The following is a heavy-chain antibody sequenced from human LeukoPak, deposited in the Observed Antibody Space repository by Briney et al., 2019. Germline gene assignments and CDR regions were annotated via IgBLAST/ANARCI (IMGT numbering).Heavy chain of an antibody. J-gene: IGHJ5*02. D-gene: IGHD3-16*01. V-gene: IGHV4-39*02. CDR1: GGSISSSSYY. Sequence: SETLSLTCTVSGGSISSSSYYWGWIRQPPGKGLEWIGSIYYSGSTYYNPSLKSRVTISVDTSKNQFSLKLSSVTAADTAVYYCAREPRRSVLDPWGQGTLVTVSS. CDR3: AREPRRSVLDP. CDR2: IYYSGST.